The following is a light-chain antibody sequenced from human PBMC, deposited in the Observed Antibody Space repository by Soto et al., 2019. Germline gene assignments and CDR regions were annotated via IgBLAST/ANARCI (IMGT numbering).Light chain of an antibody. J-gene: IGKJ1*01. CDR1: QSVSSSY. CDR3: QQYGSSGT. Sequence: EIVLTQTPVTLSLSPGERATLSFMASQSVSSSYLAWYQQKPGQAPRLLIYGASNRATGIPDRFSGSGSGTDFTLTISRLEPEDFAVYYCQQYGSSGTFGQGTKVDIK. CDR2: GAS. V-gene: IGKV3-20*01.